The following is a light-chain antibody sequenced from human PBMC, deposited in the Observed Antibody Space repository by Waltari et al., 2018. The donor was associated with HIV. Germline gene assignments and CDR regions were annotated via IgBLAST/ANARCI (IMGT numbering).Light chain of an antibody. CDR3: CSYAGIYTYVK. CDR1: SRDVGGYNY. V-gene: IGLV2-11*01. Sequence: QSALTQPRSVSGSPGQSVSISCTGTSRDVGGYNYVSSYQQHPDKAPKLMIYDVSQRPSGVPDRFSGSKSGNTASLTISGLQAEDEADYYCCSYAGIYTYVKFGGGTKLTVL. CDR2: DVS. J-gene: IGLJ2*01.